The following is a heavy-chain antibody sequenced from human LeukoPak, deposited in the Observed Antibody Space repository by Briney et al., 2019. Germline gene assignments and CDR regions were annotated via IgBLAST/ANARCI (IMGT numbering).Heavy chain of an antibody. CDR1: GFTFSSYW. D-gene: IGHD3-22*01. V-gene: IGHV3-7*01. CDR2: IKQEGSEK. CDR3: ARDLYDSSAY. Sequence: GGSLRLSCAASGFTFSSYWMSCVRQAPGKGREWVANIKQEGSEKYYGDSVKGRFTISRDNAKNSLYLQMNSLRAEDTAVYYCARDLYDSSAYWGQGTLVTVSS. J-gene: IGHJ4*02.